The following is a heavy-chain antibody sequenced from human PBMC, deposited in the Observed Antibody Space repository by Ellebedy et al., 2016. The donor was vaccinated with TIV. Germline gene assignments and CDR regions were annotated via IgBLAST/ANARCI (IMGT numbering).Heavy chain of an antibody. CDR2: MYPFDSDT. V-gene: IGHV5-51*01. D-gene: IGHD3-22*01. CDR3: TRRIRYYYDPSGRYYIPHLTFWYFDL. J-gene: IGHJ2*01. Sequence: GESLKISCQASGYNFSTSWIGWVRQTPGKGLEWVGLMYPFDSDTIYSPSFQGQVTLSAANSTDTAYLQWSSLKASDTAIYYCTRRIRYYYDPSGRYYIPHLTFWYFDLWGSGSLVTVSS. CDR1: GYNFSTSW.